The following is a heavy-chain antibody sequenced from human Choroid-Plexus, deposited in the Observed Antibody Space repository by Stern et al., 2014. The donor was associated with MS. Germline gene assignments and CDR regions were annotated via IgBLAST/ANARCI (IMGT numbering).Heavy chain of an antibody. V-gene: IGHV3-30*18. CDR2: VSYDGSNK. J-gene: IGHJ5*02. CDR1: GFTLGSCA. CDR3: AKDRQYLTYFFDH. Sequence: VQLVESGGGVVQPGRPLRLSWVASGFTLGSCAMHWVPQAPGKGLEGGAGVSYDGSNKYYADSVKGRFTISRDNSQNTLYMQMSSLRPEDTAVYYCAKDRQYLTYFFDHWGQGSLVTVSS. D-gene: IGHD2/OR15-2a*01.